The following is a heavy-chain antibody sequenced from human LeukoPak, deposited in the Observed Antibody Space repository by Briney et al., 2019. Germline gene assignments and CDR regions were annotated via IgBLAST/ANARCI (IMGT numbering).Heavy chain of an antibody. CDR2: IYYSGST. J-gene: IGHJ4*02. Sequence: SETLSLTCTVSGGSINSSYYYWGWIRQPPGKGLEWIGSIYYSGSTYYNPSLKSRVTISVDTSKNQFSLKLSSVTAADTAAYYCARGWRRPFDYWGQGTLVTVSS. CDR3: ARGWRRPFDY. D-gene: IGHD6-19*01. V-gene: IGHV4-39*01. CDR1: GGSINSSYYY.